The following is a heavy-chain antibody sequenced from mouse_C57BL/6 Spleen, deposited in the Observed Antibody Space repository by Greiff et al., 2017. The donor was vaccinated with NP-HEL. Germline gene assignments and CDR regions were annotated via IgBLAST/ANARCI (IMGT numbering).Heavy chain of an antibody. D-gene: IGHD1-1*02. CDR1: GYTFTSYW. J-gene: IGHJ2*01. CDR3: ASLDYFGGHFDY. V-gene: IGHV1-55*01. CDR2: IYPGSGST. Sequence: VQLQQSGAELVKPGASVKMSCKASGYTFTSYWITWVKQRPGQGLEWIGDIYPGSGSTNYNEKFKSKATLTVDKSSSTAYMQLSSLTSEDSAVYYCASLDYFGGHFDYWGQGTTLTVSS.